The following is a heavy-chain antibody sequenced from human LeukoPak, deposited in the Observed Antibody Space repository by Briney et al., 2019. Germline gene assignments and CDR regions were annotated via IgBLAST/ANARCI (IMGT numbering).Heavy chain of an antibody. J-gene: IGHJ4*02. D-gene: IGHD6-13*01. V-gene: IGHV3-33*01. CDR2: IWSDGSTK. CDR3: ARDTSSSWYYFDH. Sequence: GRSLRLSCAASGFTFRNHGMHWVRQAPGKGLEWVAVIWSDGSTKYYAESVQGRFTISRDTSKNRLYLQLNSLRVEDTAVFYCARDTSSSWYYFDHWGQGTLVTVSS. CDR1: GFTFRNHG.